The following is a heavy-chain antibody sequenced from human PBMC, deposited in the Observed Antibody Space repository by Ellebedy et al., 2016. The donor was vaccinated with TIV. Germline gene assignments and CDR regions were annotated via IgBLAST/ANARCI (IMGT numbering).Heavy chain of an antibody. Sequence: GGSLRLSCAASGFIFSDYYMSWIRQAPGKGLEWVSYISNSGHTIYYADSVKGRFTISRDNAENSLYLQINSLRPEDTAVYYCARDARFIDQQHNWFDPWGQGTLVTVSS. CDR1: GFIFSDYY. J-gene: IGHJ5*02. CDR3: ARDARFIDQQHNWFDP. CDR2: ISNSGHTI. V-gene: IGHV3-11*01. D-gene: IGHD6-13*01.